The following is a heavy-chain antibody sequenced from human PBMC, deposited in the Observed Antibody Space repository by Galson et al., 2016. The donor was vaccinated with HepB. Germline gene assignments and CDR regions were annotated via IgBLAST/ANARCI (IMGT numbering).Heavy chain of an antibody. Sequence: SLRLSCAASGFKFDDYGMSWVRQAPGKGLEWVSGINWNGGSTGYADSVKGRFTISRDNAKNSLYLQMNSLRAEDTALYYCARATPYYDILTGYYNYYFDYWGQGTLVTVSS. CDR1: GFKFDDYG. J-gene: IGHJ4*02. CDR2: INWNGGST. V-gene: IGHV3-20*04. D-gene: IGHD3-9*01. CDR3: ARATPYYDILTGYYNYYFDY.